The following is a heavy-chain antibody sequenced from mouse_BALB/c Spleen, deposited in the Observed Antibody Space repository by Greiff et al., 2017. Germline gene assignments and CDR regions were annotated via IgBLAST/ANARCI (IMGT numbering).Heavy chain of an antibody. V-gene: IGHV1S126*01. Sequence: QVQLQQSGPQLVRPGASVKISCKASGYSFTSYWMHWVKQRPGQGLEWIGMIDPSDSETRLNQKFKDKATLTVDKSSSTAYMQLSSPTSEDSAVYYCARVGRGYAMDYWGQGTSVTVSS. CDR2: IDPSDSET. CDR3: ARVGRGYAMDY. D-gene: IGHD4-1*01. CDR1: GYSFTSYW. J-gene: IGHJ4*01.